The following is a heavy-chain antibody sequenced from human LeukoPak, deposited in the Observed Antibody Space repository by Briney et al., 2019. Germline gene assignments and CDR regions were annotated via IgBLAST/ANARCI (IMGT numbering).Heavy chain of an antibody. J-gene: IGHJ4*02. Sequence: SVKVSCKASGGTFCSYAISWVRQAPGQGLEWMGGIIPIFGTANYAQKLQGRVTITADESTSTAYMELSSLRSEDTAVYYCARDLRGIDTFDYWGQGTLVTVSS. CDR3: ARDLRGIDTFDY. CDR1: GGTFCSYA. D-gene: IGHD5-12*01. V-gene: IGHV1-69*13. CDR2: IIPIFGTA.